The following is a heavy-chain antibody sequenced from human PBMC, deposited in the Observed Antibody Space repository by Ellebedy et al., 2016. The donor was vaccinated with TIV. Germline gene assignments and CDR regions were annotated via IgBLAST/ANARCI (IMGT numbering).Heavy chain of an antibody. CDR1: GGSITSGSYY. Sequence: MPSETLSLTCTASGGSITSGSYYWAWIRQPPGKGLEWVGKVYFIGSTNYNPSLKSRVTISVDTSKNQFSLKLTSVTAADTAVYYCVRHPTLGTLDYWGQGAQVTVSS. V-gene: IGHV4-39*01. J-gene: IGHJ4*02. D-gene: IGHD3-16*01. CDR3: VRHPTLGTLDY. CDR2: VYFIGST.